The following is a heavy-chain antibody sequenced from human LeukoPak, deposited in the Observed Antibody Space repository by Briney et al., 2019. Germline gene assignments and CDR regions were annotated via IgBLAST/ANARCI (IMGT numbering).Heavy chain of an antibody. Sequence: GASVKVSCKASGGTFSSYAISWVRQAPGQGLEWMGGIIPIFGTANYAQKFQGRVTITADESTSTAYMELSSLRSEDTAVYYCARSTPGFGVVLMVYFDYWGQGTLVTVSS. CDR2: IIPIFGTA. D-gene: IGHD3-3*01. J-gene: IGHJ4*02. CDR1: GGTFSSYA. V-gene: IGHV1-69*01. CDR3: ARSTPGFGVVLMVYFDY.